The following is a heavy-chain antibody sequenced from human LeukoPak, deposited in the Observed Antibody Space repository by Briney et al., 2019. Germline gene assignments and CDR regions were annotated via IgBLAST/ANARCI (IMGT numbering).Heavy chain of an antibody. D-gene: IGHD3-10*01. Sequence: PGESLKTSCKGSGYSFTSYWIGWVRQMPGKGLEWMGIIYPGDSDTRYSPSFQGQVTISADKSISTAYLQWSSLKASDTAMYYCARRYYGSGSHHYFDYWGQGTLVTVSS. CDR1: GYSFTSYW. J-gene: IGHJ4*02. V-gene: IGHV5-51*01. CDR3: ARRYYGSGSHHYFDY. CDR2: IYPGDSDT.